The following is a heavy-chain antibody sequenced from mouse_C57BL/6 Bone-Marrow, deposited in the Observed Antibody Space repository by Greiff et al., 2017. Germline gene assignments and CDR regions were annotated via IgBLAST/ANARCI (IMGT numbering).Heavy chain of an antibody. J-gene: IGHJ2*01. Sequence: DVMLVESGGGLVKPGGSLKLSCAASGFTFSSYAMSWVRQTPEKRLEWVATISAGGSYTYYPDNVKGRFTISRDNAKNTLYLQMSHLKSEDTAMYYCARDSSGYLDYWGQGTTLTVSS. CDR1: GFTFSSYA. V-gene: IGHV5-4*01. CDR2: ISAGGSYT. CDR3: ARDSSGYLDY. D-gene: IGHD3-2*02.